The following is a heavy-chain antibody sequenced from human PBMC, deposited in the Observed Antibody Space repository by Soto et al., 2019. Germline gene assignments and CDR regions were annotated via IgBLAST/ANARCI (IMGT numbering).Heavy chain of an antibody. CDR3: ARDGVMPGLYFDL. V-gene: IGHV3-7*01. D-gene: IGHD2-21*01. CDR2: IRQDGTER. CDR1: GFTFSDCW. Sequence: GGSLRLSCATSGFTFSDCWMNWVRQAPGKGLEWVASIRQDGTERSYADSVKGRFTISRDNAKNSLYLQLHSLRAEDTAVYYCARDGVMPGLYFDLWGQGTLVTVSS. J-gene: IGHJ4*02.